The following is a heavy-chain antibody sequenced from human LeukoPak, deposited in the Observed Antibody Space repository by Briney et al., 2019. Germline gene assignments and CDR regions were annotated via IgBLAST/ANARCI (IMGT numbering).Heavy chain of an antibody. CDR3: ARDNDFWSGYDL. CDR1: GFTFSSYG. D-gene: IGHD3-3*01. J-gene: IGHJ3*01. Sequence: GRSLRLSCAASGFTFSSYGMHWVRQAPGKGLEWVSYISSSSSTIYYADSVKGRFTISRDNAKNSLYLQMNSLRDEDTAVYYCARDNDFWSGYDLWGQGTMVTVSS. V-gene: IGHV3-48*02. CDR2: ISSSSSTI.